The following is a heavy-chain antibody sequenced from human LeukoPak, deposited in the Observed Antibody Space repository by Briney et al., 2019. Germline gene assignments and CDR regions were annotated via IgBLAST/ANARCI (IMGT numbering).Heavy chain of an antibody. D-gene: IGHD3-9*01. CDR3: ARGARVIRYFDWLFPDY. CDR2: IYYSGST. Sequence: PSETLSLTCTVSGGSISNKYWSWIRQPPGKGLEWIGYIYYSGSTNYNPSLKSRVTILVDTSKNQFSLKLSSVTAADTAVYYCARGARVIRYFDWLFPDYWGQGTLVTVSS. J-gene: IGHJ4*02. CDR1: GGSISNKY. V-gene: IGHV4-59*01.